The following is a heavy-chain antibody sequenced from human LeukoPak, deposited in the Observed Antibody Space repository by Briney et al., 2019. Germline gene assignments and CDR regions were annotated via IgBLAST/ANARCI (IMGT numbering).Heavy chain of an antibody. CDR1: GFTFSNYA. J-gene: IGHJ4*02. CDR3: TRSGYRHPYHFDS. D-gene: IGHD3-22*01. CDR2: LCTGGGT. Sequence: GGSLRLSCAASGFTFSNYAMNWVRQTPEKGLQWVSVLCTGGGTDHADSVKGRFTISRDSSKNTLSLQMNNLRAEDTAIYYCTRSGYRHPYHFDSWGQGTLVTVSS. V-gene: IGHV3-53*01.